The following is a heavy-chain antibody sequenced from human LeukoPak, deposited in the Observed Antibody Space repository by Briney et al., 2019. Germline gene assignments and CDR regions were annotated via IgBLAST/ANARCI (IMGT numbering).Heavy chain of an antibody. CDR3: ARGRSLDY. Sequence: GASVKVSCKASGYTFTGYHMHWVRQAPGQGLEWMGWINPNTGDTNYAQDFHGRVTMTRDTSISTAYMELSRLRSDDTAVFYCARGRSLDYWGRGTLVTVSS. CDR1: GYTFTGYH. D-gene: IGHD4-17*01. CDR2: INPNTGDT. V-gene: IGHV1-2*02. J-gene: IGHJ4*02.